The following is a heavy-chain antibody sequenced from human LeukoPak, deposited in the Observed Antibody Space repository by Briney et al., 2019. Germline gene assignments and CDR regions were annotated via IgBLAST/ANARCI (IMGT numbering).Heavy chain of an antibody. CDR2: INPNSGGT. CDR1: GYTFTGYY. V-gene: IGHV1-2*04. D-gene: IGHD1-26*01. Sequence: ASVKVSCKASGYTFTGYYMHWVRQAPGQGLEWMGWINPNSGGTNYAQKFQGWVTMTRDTSISTAYMELSRLRSEDTAVYYCARGHGWELLEGLAQFDYWGQGTLVTVSS. J-gene: IGHJ4*02. CDR3: ARGHGWELLEGLAQFDY.